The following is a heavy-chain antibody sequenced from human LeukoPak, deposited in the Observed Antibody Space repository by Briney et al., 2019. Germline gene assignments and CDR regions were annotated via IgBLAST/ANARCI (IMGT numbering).Heavy chain of an antibody. CDR1: GYTFTSYG. CDR3: ARDLKGAWYSSGWHPYFDY. J-gene: IGHJ4*02. D-gene: IGHD6-19*01. CDR2: ISAYNGNT. V-gene: IGHV1-18*01. Sequence: ASVKVSCKASGYTFTSYGISWVRQAPGQGPEWMGWISAYNGNTNYAQKLQGRVTMTTDTSTSTAYMELRSLRSDDTAVYYCARDLKGAWYSSGWHPYFDYWGQGTLVTVSS.